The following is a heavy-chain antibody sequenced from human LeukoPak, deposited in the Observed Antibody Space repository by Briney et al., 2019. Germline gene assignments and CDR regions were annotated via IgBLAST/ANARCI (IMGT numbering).Heavy chain of an antibody. V-gene: IGHV1-69*04. CDR2: IIPILGIA. Sequence: SVKVSCKASGGTFSSYAISWVRQAPGQGLEWMGRIIPILGIANYAQKFQGRVTITADKSTRTAYMELSSLRSGDTAVYYCARDLRGSGSYGAPKNDGMDVWGQGTTVTVSS. CDR1: GGTFSSYA. CDR3: ARDLRGSGSYGAPKNDGMDV. J-gene: IGHJ6*02. D-gene: IGHD3-10*01.